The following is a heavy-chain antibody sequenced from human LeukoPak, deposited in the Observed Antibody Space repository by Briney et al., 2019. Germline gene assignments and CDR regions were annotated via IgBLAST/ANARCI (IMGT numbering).Heavy chain of an antibody. Sequence: GGSLGLSCAASGFTFDDYAMHWVRQAPGKGLEWVSGISWNSGSIGYADSVKGRFTISRDNAKNSLYLQMNSLRAEDTALYYCAAAFDYWGQGTLVTVSS. CDR3: AAAFDY. CDR2: ISWNSGSI. J-gene: IGHJ4*02. CDR1: GFTFDDYA. D-gene: IGHD2-15*01. V-gene: IGHV3-9*01.